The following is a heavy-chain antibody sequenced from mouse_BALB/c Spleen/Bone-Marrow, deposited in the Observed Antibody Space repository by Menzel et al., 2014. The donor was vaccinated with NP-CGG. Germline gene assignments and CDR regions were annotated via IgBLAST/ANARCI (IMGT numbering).Heavy chain of an antibody. Sequence: QVQLQQSGAELVRPGTSVKVSCKASGYAFTNYLIEWVKQRPGQGLEWIGVIDPRSGGTDYNEKFKGKAPLTADKSSSTAYMQLNSLTSGDSAVYFGARGGITTVVPYSMDYWGQGTSVTVSS. D-gene: IGHD1-1*01. CDR1: GYAFTNYL. CDR3: ARGGITTVVPYSMDY. CDR2: IDPRSGGT. V-gene: IGHV1-54*03. J-gene: IGHJ4*01.